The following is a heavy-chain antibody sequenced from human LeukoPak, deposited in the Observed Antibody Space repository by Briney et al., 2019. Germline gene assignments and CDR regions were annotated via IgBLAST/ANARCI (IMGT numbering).Heavy chain of an antibody. CDR3: ARGHYSSGYYDY. CDR2: INHSGST. J-gene: IGHJ4*02. D-gene: IGHD3-22*01. V-gene: IGHV4-34*01. CDR1: GGSFSGYY. Sequence: TSETLSLTCAVYGGSFSGYYWSWIRQPPGKGLEWIGEINHSGSTNYNPSLKSRVTISVDTSKNQFSLKLSSVTAADTAVYYCARGHYSSGYYDYWGQGTLVTVSS.